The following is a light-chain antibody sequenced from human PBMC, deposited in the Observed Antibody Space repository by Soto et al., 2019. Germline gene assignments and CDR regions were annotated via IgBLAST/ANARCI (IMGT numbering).Light chain of an antibody. CDR3: QQSYSTHLT. CDR2: AAS. Sequence: DSQLYQNPSSLSASVGDRVTITCRASQSISRCLNWYQQKTGKAPKLLIYAASSLQSGVQSRFSGSGSGTDFTLTISSLQPEDFATYYCQQSYSTHLTFGGGTKVDIK. V-gene: IGKV1-39*01. J-gene: IGKJ4*01. CDR1: QSISRC.